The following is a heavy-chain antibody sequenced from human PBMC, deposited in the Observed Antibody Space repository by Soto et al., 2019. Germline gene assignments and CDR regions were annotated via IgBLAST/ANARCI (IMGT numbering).Heavy chain of an antibody. CDR2: IRSKAYGGTT. J-gene: IGHJ4*02. CDR1: GFTFGDYA. CDR3: TPTSYFDQIDY. Sequence: EVQLVESGGGLVQPGRSLRLSCTASGFTFGDYAMSWFRQAPGKGLEWVGFIRSKAYGGTTEYAASVKGRFTISRDDSKSIAYLQMNSLKTEDTAVYYCTPTSYFDQIDYWGPGTLVTVSS. D-gene: IGHD3-9*01. V-gene: IGHV3-49*03.